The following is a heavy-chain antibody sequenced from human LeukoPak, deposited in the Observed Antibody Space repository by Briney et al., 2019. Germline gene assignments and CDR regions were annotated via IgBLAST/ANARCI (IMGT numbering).Heavy chain of an antibody. Sequence: SETLSLTWAVYGGSFSGYYWSWIRQAPGKGLEWVGEINHSGSTNYNPSLKSRVTISVDTSKKQFSLKLSSVTAADTAVYYCARAPPFGYSYGLNWFDPWGQGAPCTVSS. CDR2: INHSGST. J-gene: IGHJ5*02. CDR1: GGSFSGYY. CDR3: ARAPPFGYSYGLNWFDP. V-gene: IGHV4-34*01. D-gene: IGHD5-18*01.